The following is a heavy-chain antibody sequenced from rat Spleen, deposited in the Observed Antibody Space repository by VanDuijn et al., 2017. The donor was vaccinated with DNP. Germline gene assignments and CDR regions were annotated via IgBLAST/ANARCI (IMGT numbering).Heavy chain of an antibody. V-gene: IGHV3-1*01. D-gene: IGHD1-2*01. J-gene: IGHJ3*01. Sequence: EVQLQESGPGLVKPSRSLSLTCSVTGYSITSDYWGWIRKFPGNKMEWIGHISYSGRTSYNPSLKSPISLTRDTSQNQFFLQVNSVTTEDTATYYCARSEAAISTFAYWGQGTLVTVSS. CDR2: ISYSGRT. CDR1: GYSITSDY. CDR3: ARSEAAISTFAY.